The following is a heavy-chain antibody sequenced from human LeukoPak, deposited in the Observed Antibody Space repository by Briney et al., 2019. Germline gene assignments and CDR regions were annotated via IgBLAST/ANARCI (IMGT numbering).Heavy chain of an antibody. CDR3: ARELDPTSTNNPHYYYHMDV. J-gene: IGHJ6*03. Sequence: GSLRLSCAASGFTFSDYYMSWSRQPPGKGLEWVGFLYYSGSTNYSPSLKRRVTISVDTSKNQFSLRLSSVTAADTAVYFCARELDPTSTNNPHYYYHMDVWGKGTTVTVSS. CDR2: LYYSGST. V-gene: IGHV4-59*01. CDR1: GFTFSDYY. D-gene: IGHD1/OR15-1a*01.